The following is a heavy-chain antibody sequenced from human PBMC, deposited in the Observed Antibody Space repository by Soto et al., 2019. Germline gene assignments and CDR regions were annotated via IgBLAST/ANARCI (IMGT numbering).Heavy chain of an antibody. CDR3: ARDAISMVRGTNNWFDP. D-gene: IGHD3-10*01. V-gene: IGHV3-30-3*01. CDR1: GFTFSSYA. CDR2: IAYEANNK. Sequence: GGSLRLSCAASGFTFSSYAMHWVPQVAGERLEWVAVIAYEANNKYYADSVKGRFTISRDNAKNTLYLQMNRLRADDTAVYYCARDAISMVRGTNNWFDPWGQGTLVTVSS. J-gene: IGHJ5*02.